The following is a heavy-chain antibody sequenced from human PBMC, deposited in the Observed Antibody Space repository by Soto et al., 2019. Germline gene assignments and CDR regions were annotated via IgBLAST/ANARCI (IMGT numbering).Heavy chain of an antibody. D-gene: IGHD1-26*01. V-gene: IGHV1-46*03. CDR2: INPTGGST. CDR1: RYTFTSYD. CDR3: ALGIGRPYYFDY. Sequence: QVQVVQSGVEVKKPGASVKVSCKSSRYTFTSYDVHWVRQAPGQGLEWMGLINPTGGSTNYAQTFQGRVTMTKDTSTSTVYMELSSLRSEDTAMYYCALGIGRPYYFDYWGHGTLVTVSS. J-gene: IGHJ4*01.